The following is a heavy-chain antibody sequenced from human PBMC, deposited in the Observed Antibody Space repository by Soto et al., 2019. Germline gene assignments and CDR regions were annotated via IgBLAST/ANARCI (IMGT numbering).Heavy chain of an antibody. J-gene: IGHJ6*02. V-gene: IGHV5-51*01. Sequence: PGESLKISCKGSGYSFTSYCICWVRQMPGKGLEWMGIIYPGDSDTRYSPSFQGQVTISADKSIRTAYLQWSSLKASDTAMYYCARRLYSGSYYRYYYGMDVWGQGTTVTVS. D-gene: IGHD1-26*01. CDR1: GYSFTSYC. CDR3: ARRLYSGSYYRYYYGMDV. CDR2: IYPGDSDT.